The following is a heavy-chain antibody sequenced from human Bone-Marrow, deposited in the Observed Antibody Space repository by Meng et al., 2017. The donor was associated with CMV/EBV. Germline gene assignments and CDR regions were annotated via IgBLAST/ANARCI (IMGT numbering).Heavy chain of an antibody. J-gene: IGHJ4*02. CDR2: ISYDGSNK. CDR1: GFTFSSYA. V-gene: IGHV3-30-3*01. D-gene: IGHD3-16*01. CDR3: ARAEVGGADYFDY. Sequence: GESLKISCAASGFTFSSYAMHWVRQAPGKGLEWVAVISYDGSNKYYADSVKGRFTISRDNSKNTLYLQMNSLRAEDTAVYYCARAEVGGADYFDYWGQGTLVTVSS.